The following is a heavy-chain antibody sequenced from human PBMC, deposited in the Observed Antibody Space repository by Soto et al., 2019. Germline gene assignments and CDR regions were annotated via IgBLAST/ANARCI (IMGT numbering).Heavy chain of an antibody. CDR2: ISSDGSHK. CDR1: GVSVSNGHYY. V-gene: IGHV3-30*18. Sequence: QVKLQESGPGLVKPSETLSLTCTVSGVSVSNGHYYWGWVRQAPGKGLEWVAVISSDGSHKYYADSVKGRFTISRDNSKNTLFLQMNSLRPEDTAVYYCAKDGGEWGLLRFRGREFDYWGQGTLVTVSS. J-gene: IGHJ4*02. CDR3: AKDGGEWGLLRFRGREFDY. D-gene: IGHD3-16*01.